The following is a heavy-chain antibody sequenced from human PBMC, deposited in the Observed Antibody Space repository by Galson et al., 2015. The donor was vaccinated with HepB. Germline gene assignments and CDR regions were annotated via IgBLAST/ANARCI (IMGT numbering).Heavy chain of an antibody. CDR3: ARVADADYGDHSHFDY. CDR2: ISRSSSYI. J-gene: IGHJ4*02. Sequence: SLRLSCAASGFTFSSYNMNWVRQAPGKGLEWVSSISRSSSYIYYADSVKGRFTIFRDNAKNSLYLQMNSLRAEDTAVYYCARVADADYGDHSHFDYWGQGTLVTVSS. V-gene: IGHV3-21*01. CDR1: GFTFSSYN. D-gene: IGHD4-17*01.